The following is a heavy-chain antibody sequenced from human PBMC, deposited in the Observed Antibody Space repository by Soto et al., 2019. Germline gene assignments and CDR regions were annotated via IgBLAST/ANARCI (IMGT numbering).Heavy chain of an antibody. J-gene: IGHJ4*02. CDR1: GFTFSIYA. Sequence: EVQLLESGGGLVQPGGSLRLSCAAAGFTFSIYAMSWVRQAPGKGLEWVSAISGSGGSTYYANSVKGGFTISRDNTKNTLNLQMNSLRADDTAVYYCAKATRGVAANIIRDYWGQGTLVTVSS. V-gene: IGHV3-23*01. CDR3: AKATRGVAANIIRDY. D-gene: IGHD6-13*01. CDR2: ISGSGGST.